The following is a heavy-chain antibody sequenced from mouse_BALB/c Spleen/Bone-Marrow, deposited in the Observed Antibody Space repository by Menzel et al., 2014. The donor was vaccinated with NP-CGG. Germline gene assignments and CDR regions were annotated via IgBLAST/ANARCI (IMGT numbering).Heavy chain of an antibody. CDR3: ARLTPGYAMDY. D-gene: IGHD1-3*01. J-gene: IGHJ4*01. CDR1: GFTFSNYG. CDR2: ISSGGSYT. Sequence: EVNVVESGGDLVKPGGSLKLSCAASGFTFSNYGMSWVRQTPDKRLEWAATISSGGSYTYFPDSVKGRFTISRDNAKNTLYLQMNSLKSEDAAMYYCARLTPGYAMDYWGQGTSVTVSS. V-gene: IGHV5-6*01.